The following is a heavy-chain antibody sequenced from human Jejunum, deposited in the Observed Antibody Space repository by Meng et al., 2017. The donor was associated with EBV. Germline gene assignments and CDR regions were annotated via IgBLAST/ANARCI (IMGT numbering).Heavy chain of an antibody. D-gene: IGHD1-26*01. Sequence: QFHIVHSGAGGKWSGASLNLSCKSAGYIITDVARYWRRQAPGQSAEWMTWINPGTGGRQFSHKFQGRVTITSDTSASTVYMELSGLRSEDTAMYYCARELGGRFNYWGQGTLVTVSS. CDR2: INPGTGGR. J-gene: IGHJ4*01. CDR1: GYIITDVA. CDR3: ARELGGRFNY. V-gene: IGHV1-3*01.